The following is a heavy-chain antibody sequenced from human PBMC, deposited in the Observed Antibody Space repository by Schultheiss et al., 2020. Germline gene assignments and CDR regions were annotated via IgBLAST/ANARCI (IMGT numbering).Heavy chain of an antibody. CDR3: ARAPSYYYGSGSLVLDY. CDR1: GFTFSSYA. CDR2: IKQDGSEK. V-gene: IGHV3-7*03. Sequence: GGSLRLSCAASGFTFSSYAMSWVRQAPGKGLEWVANIKQDGSEKYYVDSVKGRFTISRDNSKNTLYLQMNSLRAEDTAVYYCARAPSYYYGSGSLVLDYWGQGTLVTVSS. J-gene: IGHJ4*02. D-gene: IGHD3-10*01.